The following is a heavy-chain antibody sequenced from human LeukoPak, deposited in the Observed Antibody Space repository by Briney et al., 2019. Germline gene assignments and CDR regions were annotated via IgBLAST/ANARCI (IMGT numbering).Heavy chain of an antibody. CDR1: GFTFSSYA. V-gene: IGHV3-30-3*01. CDR2: ISYDGSNK. J-gene: IGHJ6*02. CDR3: ARGGAARPYYYYYGMDV. Sequence: GGSLRLPCAASGFTFSSYAMHWVRQAPGKGLEWVAVISYDGSNKYYADSVKGRFTISRDNSKNTLYLQMNSLRAEDTAVYYCARGGAARPYYYYYGMDVWGQGTTVTVSS. D-gene: IGHD6-6*01.